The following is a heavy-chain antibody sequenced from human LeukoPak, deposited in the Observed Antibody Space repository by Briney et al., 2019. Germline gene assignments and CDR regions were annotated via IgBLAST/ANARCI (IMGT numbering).Heavy chain of an antibody. CDR1: GGSISSYY. V-gene: IGHV4-4*07. D-gene: IGHD5-24*01. CDR3: ATGARRDGYNYRDIFDY. CDR2: IYTSGST. Sequence: SETLSLTCTVSGGSISSYYWSWIRQPAGKGLEWIGRIYTSGSTNYNPSLKSRVTMSVDTSKNQFSLKLSSVTAADTAVYYCATGARRDGYNYRDIFDYWGQGTLVTVSS. J-gene: IGHJ4*02.